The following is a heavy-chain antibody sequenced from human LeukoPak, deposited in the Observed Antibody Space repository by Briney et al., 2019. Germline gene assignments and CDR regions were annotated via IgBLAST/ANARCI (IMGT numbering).Heavy chain of an antibody. V-gene: IGHV3-48*03. Sequence: PGGSLRLSCTASGFTFSGYEMNWVRQAPGKGLEWVSYISSSGNSIYYADSVKGRFTISRDNAKNSLYLQMNSLRAEDMAVYYCARGRFGSSWGQGTLVTVSS. CDR1: GFTFSGYE. CDR2: ISSSGNSI. D-gene: IGHD3-16*01. CDR3: ARGRFGSS. J-gene: IGHJ5*02.